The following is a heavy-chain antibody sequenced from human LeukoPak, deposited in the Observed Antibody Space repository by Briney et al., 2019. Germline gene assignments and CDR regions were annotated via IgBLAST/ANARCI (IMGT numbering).Heavy chain of an antibody. Sequence: PGGSLRLSCAASGFTFSSSAMAWVRQAPGKGLEWVSRISGSGGSTYYADSVKGRFTISRDTSKNTLYLEMNSLRVEDTAVYYCAKDAGSHYGWFDPWGQGTLVTVSS. CDR1: GFTFSSSA. CDR2: ISGSGGST. V-gene: IGHV3-23*01. CDR3: AKDAGSHYGWFDP. D-gene: IGHD1-26*01. J-gene: IGHJ5*02.